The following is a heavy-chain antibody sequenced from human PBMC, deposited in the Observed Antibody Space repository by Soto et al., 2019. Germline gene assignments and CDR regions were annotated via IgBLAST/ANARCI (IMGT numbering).Heavy chain of an antibody. CDR3: ARQTGTTSH. J-gene: IGHJ4*02. CDR2: INPSGGST. Sequence: QVQLVQSGAEVKKPGPSVKASCKASGYTFTRYYMHWVRQAPGQGLEWMGIINPSGGSTSYAQKFQGRVTMTRDTSTSTVYMELSSLSSEDTAVYYCARQTGTTSHWGQGTLVTVSS. CDR1: GYTFTRYY. D-gene: IGHD1-1*01. V-gene: IGHV1-46*01.